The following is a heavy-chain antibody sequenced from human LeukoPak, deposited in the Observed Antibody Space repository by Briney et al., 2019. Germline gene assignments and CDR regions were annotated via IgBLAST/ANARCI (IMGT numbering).Heavy chain of an antibody. CDR2: IGGDGTT. CDR1: GFTFTNCG. V-gene: IGHV3-23*01. D-gene: IGHD3-10*01. J-gene: IGHJ6*02. Sequence: SGGSLRLSCATSGFTFTNCGRSSVRQAPGKGLQWLSVIGGDGTTYYADSVKGRFTVSRDNSENTLYLQMNSLRAEDTAVYYCAKGPYGLGIYYGMDFWGQGTTVTV. CDR3: AKGPYGLGIYYGMDF.